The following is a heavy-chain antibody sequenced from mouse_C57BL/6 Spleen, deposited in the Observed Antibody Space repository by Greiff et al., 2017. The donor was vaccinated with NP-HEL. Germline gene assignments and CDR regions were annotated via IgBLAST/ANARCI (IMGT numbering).Heavy chain of an antibody. CDR3: ARRGATIVNYYAMDY. Sequence: EVQVVESGGGLVKPGGSLKLSCAASGFTFSDYGMHWVRQAPEKGLEWVAYISSGSSTIYYADTVKGRFTISRDNAKNTLFLQMTSLRSEDTAMYYCARRGATIVNYYAMDYWGQGTSVTVSS. D-gene: IGHD2-5*01. J-gene: IGHJ4*01. V-gene: IGHV5-17*01. CDR2: ISSGSSTI. CDR1: GFTFSDYG.